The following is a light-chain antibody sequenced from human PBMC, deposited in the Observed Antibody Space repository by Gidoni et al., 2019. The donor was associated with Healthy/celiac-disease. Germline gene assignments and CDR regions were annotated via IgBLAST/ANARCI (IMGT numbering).Light chain of an antibody. J-gene: IGKJ3*01. CDR3: QQYGSSPL. CDR2: GAY. Sequence: PRTLSLSPGESTTLSCRASQSVSSSYLAWYQQKPGQAPRLLIYGAYSRATGIPDRFSGSGSGTDFTLTISRLEPEDFAVYYCQQYGSSPLFGPGTKVDIK. CDR1: QSVSSSY. V-gene: IGKV3-20*01.